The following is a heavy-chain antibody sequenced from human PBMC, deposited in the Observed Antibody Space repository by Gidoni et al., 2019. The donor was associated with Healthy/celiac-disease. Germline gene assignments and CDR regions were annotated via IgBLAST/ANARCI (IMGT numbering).Heavy chain of an antibody. Sequence: QVQLVESGGGVVQPGRSLRLACAASGSTFSRYGRHWGRQAPGKGLEWVTVRWYDGSNKYYADSVKGRFTISRDNSKNTLYLQMNSLRAEDTAVYYCARDSSGLDYWGQGTLVTVSS. D-gene: IGHD6-19*01. J-gene: IGHJ4*02. CDR3: ARDSSGLDY. CDR2: RWYDGSNK. V-gene: IGHV3-33*01. CDR1: GSTFSRYG.